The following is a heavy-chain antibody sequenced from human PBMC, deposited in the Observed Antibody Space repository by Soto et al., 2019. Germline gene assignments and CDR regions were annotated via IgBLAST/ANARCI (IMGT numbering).Heavy chain of an antibody. CDR1: GQSISSDYY. V-gene: IGHV4-38-2*02. Sequence: KLSETLSLTCGVSGQSISSDYYWGWIRQPPEKGLEWIGNIYHSGSTYYNPSLKSRVTISVDTSKNQFSLKLTSVTAADTAVYYCARERRFYDSSGYYYAALDYWGQGTLVTVSS. D-gene: IGHD3-22*01. CDR3: ARERRFYDSSGYYYAALDY. CDR2: IYHSGST. J-gene: IGHJ4*02.